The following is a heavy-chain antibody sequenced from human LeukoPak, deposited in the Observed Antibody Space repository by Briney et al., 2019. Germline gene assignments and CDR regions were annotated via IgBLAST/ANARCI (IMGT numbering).Heavy chain of an antibody. CDR1: GFTFGSYS. V-gene: IGHV3-23*01. D-gene: IGHD2-15*01. CDR3: AKDYSESRVADVFFEY. J-gene: IGHJ4*02. Sequence: GGSLRLSCAASGFTFGSYSMNWVRQAPGKGLEWVAGITSGFTPHYADSVKGRFTISRDNSKNTFHLQLNSLRAEDTAIYYCAKDYSESRVADVFFEYWGQGTLVTVSS. CDR2: ITSGFTP.